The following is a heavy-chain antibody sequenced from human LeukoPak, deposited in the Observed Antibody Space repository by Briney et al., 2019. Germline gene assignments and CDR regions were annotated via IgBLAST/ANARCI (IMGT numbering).Heavy chain of an antibody. D-gene: IGHD6-13*01. Sequence: GASVKVSCKASGYTFTCYYMHWVRQAPGQGLEWRGWINSNSGGTNYAQKFQGRVTMTRDTSISTAYMELSRLSSDDTAVYYCARAWRLSAAAGYNWFDTWGQGTLVTVSS. CDR2: INSNSGGT. J-gene: IGHJ5*02. CDR1: GYTFTCYY. CDR3: ARAWRLSAAAGYNWFDT. V-gene: IGHV1-2*02.